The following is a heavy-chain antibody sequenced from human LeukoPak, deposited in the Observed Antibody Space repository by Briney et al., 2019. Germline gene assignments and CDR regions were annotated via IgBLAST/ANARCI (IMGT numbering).Heavy chain of an antibody. V-gene: IGHV3-30*03. CDR1: GFTFSSYG. Sequence: GGSLRLSCAAPGFTFSSYGMNWVRQAPRKGLEWVAVVTYDGNNKYYADSVKGRITISRDNSKNTLYLQMNSLRAEDTAVYYCARDRSGYCAYWGQGTLVTVSS. J-gene: IGHJ4*02. CDR3: ARDRSGYCAY. CDR2: VTYDGNNK. D-gene: IGHD2-15*01.